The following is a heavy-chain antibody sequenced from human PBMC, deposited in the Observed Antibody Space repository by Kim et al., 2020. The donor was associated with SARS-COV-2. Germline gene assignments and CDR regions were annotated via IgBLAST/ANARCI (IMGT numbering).Heavy chain of an antibody. V-gene: IGHV3-33*01. J-gene: IGHJ4*02. D-gene: IGHD1-1*01. CDR3: ARDLTGSIDY. Sequence: SQQYHSDSGKGRFTISRDNSKNTLYLQLNSLRAEDTAVYYCARDLTGSIDYWGQGTLVTVSS. CDR2: SQQ.